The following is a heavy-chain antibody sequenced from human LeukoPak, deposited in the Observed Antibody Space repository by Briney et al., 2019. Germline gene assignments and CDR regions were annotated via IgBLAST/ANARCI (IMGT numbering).Heavy chain of an antibody. CDR2: ISGSGGST. V-gene: IGHV3-23*01. J-gene: IGHJ4*02. CDR1: RFTFSSYA. Sequence: GGTLRLSCAASRFTFSSYAMSWVRQAPGKGLEWVSAISGSGGSTYYADSVKGRFTISRDNAKNSLYLQMSSLRDEDTAVYFCARAWIDWGQGTLVTVSS. CDR3: ARAWID. D-gene: IGHD2-2*03.